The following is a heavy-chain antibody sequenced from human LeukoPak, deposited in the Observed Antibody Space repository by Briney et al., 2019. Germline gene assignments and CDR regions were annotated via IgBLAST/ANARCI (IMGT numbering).Heavy chain of an antibody. Sequence: GGSLRLSCAASGFTFSSYAMHWVRQAPGKGLEYVSAISSNGGSTYYANSVKGRFTISRDNSKNTLYLQMGSLRAEDTAVYYCARERIGPGAFDIWGQGTMVTVSS. J-gene: IGHJ3*02. V-gene: IGHV3-64*01. CDR3: ARERIGPGAFDI. CDR1: GFTFSSYA. CDR2: ISSNGGST. D-gene: IGHD2-15*01.